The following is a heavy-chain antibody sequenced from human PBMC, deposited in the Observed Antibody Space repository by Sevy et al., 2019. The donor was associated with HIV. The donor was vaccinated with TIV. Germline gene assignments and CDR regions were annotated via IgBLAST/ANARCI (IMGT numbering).Heavy chain of an antibody. J-gene: IGHJ4*02. CDR2: ITNSGSSM. CDR1: GFLFSRYE. D-gene: IGHD4-17*01. CDR3: ARDLPPSATTVAHFDY. V-gene: IGHV3-48*03. Sequence: GGSLRLSCAASGFLFSRYEMNWVRQAPGKGLEWVSYITNSGSSMSYSDSVRGRFTISRDNAKNSLFLQMNSLRADDTAIYYCARDLPPSATTVAHFDYWCQGTLVTVSS.